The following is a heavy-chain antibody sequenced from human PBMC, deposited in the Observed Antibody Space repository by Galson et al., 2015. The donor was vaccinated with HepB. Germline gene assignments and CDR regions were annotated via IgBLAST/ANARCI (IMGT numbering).Heavy chain of an antibody. V-gene: IGHV3-23*01. Sequence: SLKLSCTASGFTFSNFAISWVRQAPGKGLEWVSAISGCGGSTYYAHTVKGRFTITRDTSKNTPYLQMNSLTSEDTAVYYCAKVFAYDCVWGSKGHDAFDIWGQGTMVTVSS. CDR1: GFTFSNFA. J-gene: IGHJ3*02. CDR2: ISGCGGST. CDR3: AKVFAYDCVWGSKGHDAFDI. D-gene: IGHD3-16*01.